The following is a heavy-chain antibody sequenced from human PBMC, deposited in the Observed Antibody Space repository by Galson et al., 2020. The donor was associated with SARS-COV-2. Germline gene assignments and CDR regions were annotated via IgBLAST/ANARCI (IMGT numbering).Heavy chain of an antibody. Sequence: SVKVSCKASGGTFSSYTISWVRQAPREGLEWMGGDIPMFGPAKYARKFQGRVTITADEFTSTAYMELSSLRSDDTAVYYCARQLTDSGAYYFGMDVWGQGATVTVSS. CDR2: DIPMFGPA. D-gene: IGHD1-26*01. J-gene: IGHJ6*02. V-gene: IGHV1-69*13. CDR1: GGTFSSYT. CDR3: ARQLTDSGAYYFGMDV.